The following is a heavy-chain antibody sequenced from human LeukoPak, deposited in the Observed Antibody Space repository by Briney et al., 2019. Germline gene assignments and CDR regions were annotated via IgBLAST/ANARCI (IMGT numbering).Heavy chain of an antibody. Sequence: PGRSLRLSCAASGFTFSSYSMNWVRQAPGKGLEWVSSISSSSSYIYYADSVKGRFTISRDNAKNSLYLQMNSLRAEDTAVYYCARGSSALFDYWGQGTLVTVSS. CDR3: ARGSSALFDY. CDR2: ISSSSSYI. D-gene: IGHD3-10*01. CDR1: GFTFSSYS. J-gene: IGHJ4*02. V-gene: IGHV3-21*01.